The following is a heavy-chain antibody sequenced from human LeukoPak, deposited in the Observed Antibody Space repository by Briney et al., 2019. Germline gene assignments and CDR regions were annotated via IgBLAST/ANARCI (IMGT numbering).Heavy chain of an antibody. D-gene: IGHD2-2*01. CDR1: GFTFSSYG. CDR3: AREGVPAAIIDY. J-gene: IGHJ4*02. Sequence: PGGSLRLSCAASGFTFSSYGMHWVRQAPGKGLEWVAVISYDGSNKCYADSVKGRFTISRDNSKNTLYLQMNSLRAEDTAVYYCAREGVPAAIIDYWGQGTLVTVSS. CDR2: ISYDGSNK. V-gene: IGHV3-30*03.